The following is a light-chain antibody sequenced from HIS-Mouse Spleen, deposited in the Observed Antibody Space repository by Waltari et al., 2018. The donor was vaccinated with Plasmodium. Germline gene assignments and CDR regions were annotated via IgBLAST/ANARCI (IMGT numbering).Light chain of an antibody. CDR3: CSYAGSSTNWV. J-gene: IGLJ3*02. Sequence: QSALTQPASVSGSPGQSITISCTGTSSDVGSYNLVSCYQQHPGKAPKLMIYEGSKLTSGVSNRFSGSKSGNTASLTIAGLQAEDEADYYCCSYAGSSTNWVFGGGTKLTVL. CDR1: SSDVGSYNL. CDR2: EGS. V-gene: IGLV2-23*01.